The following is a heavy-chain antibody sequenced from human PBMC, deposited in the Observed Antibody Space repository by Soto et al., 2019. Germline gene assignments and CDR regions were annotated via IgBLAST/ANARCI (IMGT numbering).Heavy chain of an antibody. D-gene: IGHD3-16*02. J-gene: IGHJ4*02. V-gene: IGHV3-66*01. CDR2: IYSGGST. CDR1: GFPFSNSW. Sequence: PGGSLRLSCAASGFPFSNSWMSWVRQAPGKGLEWVSVIYSGGSTYYADSVKGRFTISRDNSKNTLFLQMNSLKTEDTAVYYCAKALGELSPESFDYWGQGSLVTVSS. CDR3: AKALGELSPESFDY.